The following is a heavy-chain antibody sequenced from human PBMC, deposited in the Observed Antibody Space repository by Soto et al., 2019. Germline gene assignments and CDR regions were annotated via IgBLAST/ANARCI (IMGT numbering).Heavy chain of an antibody. CDR1: GFTFSSYG. D-gene: IGHD6-19*01. CDR3: AKCGSSGWFVYY. Sequence: QVQLVESGGGVVQPGRSLRLSCAASGFTFSSYGMHWVRQAPGKGLEWVAVISYDGSNKYYADSVKGGFTISRDNSKNTLYLQMNSLRAEDTAVYYCAKCGSSGWFVYYWGQGTLVTVSS. CDR2: ISYDGSNK. V-gene: IGHV3-30*18. J-gene: IGHJ4*02.